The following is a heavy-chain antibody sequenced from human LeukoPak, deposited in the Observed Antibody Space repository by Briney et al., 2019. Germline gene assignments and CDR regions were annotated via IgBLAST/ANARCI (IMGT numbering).Heavy chain of an antibody. J-gene: IGHJ4*02. CDR1: GFTFSSYA. V-gene: IGHV3-23*01. CDR2: ISGSGGST. CDR3: AKGGPRGVIVVPAAISYFDY. Sequence: GGSLRLSCAASGFTFSSYAMSWVRQAPGKGLEWVSAISGSGGSTYYADSVKGRFTISRDNSKNTLYLQMNSLRAEDTAVYYCAKGGPRGVIVVPAAISYFDYWGQGTLVTVSS. D-gene: IGHD2-2*01.